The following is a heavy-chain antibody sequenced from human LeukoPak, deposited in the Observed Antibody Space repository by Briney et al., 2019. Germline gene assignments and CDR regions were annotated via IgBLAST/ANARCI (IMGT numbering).Heavy chain of an antibody. Sequence: PSQTLSLTCAVSGGSISSGGYSWSWIRQPPGKGLEWIGYIYHSGSTYYNPSLKSRVTISVDRSKNQFSLKLSSVTAADTAVYYCARVSGRYYYGMDVWGQGTTATVSS. CDR1: GGSISSGGYS. CDR2: IYHSGST. J-gene: IGHJ6*02. D-gene: IGHD6-25*01. V-gene: IGHV4-30-2*01. CDR3: ARVSGRYYYGMDV.